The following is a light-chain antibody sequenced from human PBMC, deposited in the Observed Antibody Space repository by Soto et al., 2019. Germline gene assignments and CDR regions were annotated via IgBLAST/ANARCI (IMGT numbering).Light chain of an antibody. CDR2: SNN. Sequence: QSVLTQPPSASGTPGQRVTISCSRSSSNIGSNTVNWYQQLPGTAPKLLIYSNNQRPSGVPDRFSGSKSGTSASLAISGLQSEDEADYYCAAWDDSLNGDVFGTGTKLTVL. CDR3: AAWDDSLNGDV. CDR1: SSNIGSNT. J-gene: IGLJ1*01. V-gene: IGLV1-44*01.